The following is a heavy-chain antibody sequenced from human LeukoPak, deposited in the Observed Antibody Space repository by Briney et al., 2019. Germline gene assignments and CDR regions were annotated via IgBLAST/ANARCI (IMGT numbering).Heavy chain of an antibody. V-gene: IGHV4-59*01. D-gene: IGHD3-3*01. CDR1: GVSISSYY. CDR3: ARVRARGRYYDFWSGYFLFDY. Sequence: PSETLSLTCTVSGVSISSYYWSWIRQPPGKGLEWIGYIYYSGSTNYNPSLKSRVTISVDTSKNQFSLRLSSVTAADTAVYYCARVRARGRYYDFWSGYFLFDYWGQGTLVTVSS. CDR2: IYYSGST. J-gene: IGHJ4*02.